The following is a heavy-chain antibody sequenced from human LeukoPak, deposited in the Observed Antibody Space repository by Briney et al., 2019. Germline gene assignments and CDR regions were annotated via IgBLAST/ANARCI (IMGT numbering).Heavy chain of an antibody. CDR3: ARGGSLRFLEWLLLGDY. Sequence: GGSLRLSCAASGFTFSSYAMHWVRQAPGKGLEWVAVISYDGSNKYYADSGKGRFTISRDNSKNTLYLQMNSLRAEDTAVYYCARGGSLRFLEWLLLGDYWGQGTLVTVSS. V-gene: IGHV3-30*04. CDR1: GFTFSSYA. D-gene: IGHD3-3*01. J-gene: IGHJ4*02. CDR2: ISYDGSNK.